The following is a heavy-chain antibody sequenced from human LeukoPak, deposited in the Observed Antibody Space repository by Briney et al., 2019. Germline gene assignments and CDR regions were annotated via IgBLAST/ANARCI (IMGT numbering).Heavy chain of an antibody. CDR2: IRFDGSNQ. CDR3: AKDRAGSGYLDY. V-gene: IGHV3-30*02. D-gene: IGHD2-15*01. Sequence: GGSLRLSCAASGFTLSSFGMHWVRQAPGKGLEWVAFIRFDGSNQKHADSVKGGFTISRDNSNNALYLQMDGLTTEDTGLYYCAKDRAGSGYLDYWGQGTLVTVSS. CDR1: GFTLSSFG. J-gene: IGHJ4*02.